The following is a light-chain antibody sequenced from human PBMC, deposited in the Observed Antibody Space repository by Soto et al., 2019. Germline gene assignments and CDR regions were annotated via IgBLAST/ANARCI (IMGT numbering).Light chain of an antibody. Sequence: NFMLTQPHSVSESPGKTGTISCTRSSGSIASNYVQWYQQRPGSAPTTVIYEDNQRPSGVPDRFSGSIDSSSNSASLTISGLKTEDEADYYCQSYDSSIPVVFGGGTKLTVL. CDR1: SGSIASNY. J-gene: IGLJ2*01. CDR3: QSYDSSIPVV. V-gene: IGLV6-57*04. CDR2: EDN.